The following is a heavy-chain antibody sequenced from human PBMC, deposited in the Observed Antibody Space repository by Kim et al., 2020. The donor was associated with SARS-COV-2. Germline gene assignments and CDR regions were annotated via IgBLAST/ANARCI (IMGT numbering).Heavy chain of an antibody. D-gene: IGHD6-13*01. Sequence: GGSLRLSCAASGFTFDDYAMHWVRQAPGKGLEWVSLISGDGGSTYYADSVKGRFTISRDNSKNSLYLQMNSLRTEDTALYYCAKSQGSSWLFSWYFDLWGRGTLVTVAS. CDR3: AKSQGSSWLFSWYFDL. V-gene: IGHV3-43*02. J-gene: IGHJ2*01. CDR1: GFTFDDYA. CDR2: ISGDGGST.